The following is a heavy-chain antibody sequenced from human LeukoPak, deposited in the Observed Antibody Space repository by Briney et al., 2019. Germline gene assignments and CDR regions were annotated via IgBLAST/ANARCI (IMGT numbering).Heavy chain of an antibody. D-gene: IGHD3-3*01. V-gene: IGHV3-23*01. CDR1: GFTFSSYA. CDR3: TRVGYYYFWSGKNHMDV. Sequence: GGSLRLSCAASGFTFSSYAMSWVRQAPGKGLEWVSAISGSSGRTYYADSVKGRFTISRDNSKNTLYLQMNSLRDEDTAVYYCTRVGYYYFWSGKNHMDVFGKWTTV. J-gene: IGHJ6*03. CDR2: ISGSSGRT.